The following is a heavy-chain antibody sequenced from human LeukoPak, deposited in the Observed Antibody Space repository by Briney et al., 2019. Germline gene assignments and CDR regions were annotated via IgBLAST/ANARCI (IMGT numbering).Heavy chain of an antibody. Sequence: ASVKVSCKASGYTFTSYDINWVRQATGQGLEWMGWMNPNSGNTGYAQKFQGRVTMTTDTSSGTAYMELRSLRSDDTAVYYCGRDYRTYGAGSYTDFWGQGTLATVSS. V-gene: IGHV1-8*01. CDR1: GYTFTSYD. CDR2: MNPNSGNT. D-gene: IGHD3-10*01. CDR3: GRDYRTYGAGSYTDF. J-gene: IGHJ4*02.